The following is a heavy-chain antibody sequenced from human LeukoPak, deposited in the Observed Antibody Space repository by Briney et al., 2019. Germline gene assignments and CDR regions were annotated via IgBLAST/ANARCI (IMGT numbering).Heavy chain of an antibody. CDR1: GGAFSSYA. CDR2: INPNSGGT. CDR3: ARARLVMDY. V-gene: IGHV1-2*02. D-gene: IGHD3-9*01. Sequence: ASVKVSCKASGGAFSSYAISWVRQAPGQGLEWMGWINPNSGGTNYAQKFQGRVTMTRDTSISTAYMELSRLRSDDTAVYYCARARLVMDYWGQGTLVTVSS. J-gene: IGHJ4*02.